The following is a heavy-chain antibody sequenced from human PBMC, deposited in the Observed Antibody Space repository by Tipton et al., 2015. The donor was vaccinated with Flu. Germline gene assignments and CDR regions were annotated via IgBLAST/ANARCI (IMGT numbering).Heavy chain of an antibody. V-gene: IGHV3-74*01. J-gene: IGHJ4*02. Sequence: SLRLSCLISGFSFSSHWLYWVRQVPGKGLVCVSRINSDGSRTDYVDSVRGRFTMSRDNAKNMVFLQMNSLRVDDTAVYYCAVTGYYTFDYWGQGTPVTVSS. CDR2: INSDGSRT. D-gene: IGHD3-9*01. CDR3: AVTGYYTFDY. CDR1: GFSFSSHW.